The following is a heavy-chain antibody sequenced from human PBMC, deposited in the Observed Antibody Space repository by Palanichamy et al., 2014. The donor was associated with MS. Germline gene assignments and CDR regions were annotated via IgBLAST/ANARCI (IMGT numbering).Heavy chain of an antibody. J-gene: IGHJ4*02. CDR1: GFTFSSYS. CDR2: ISSSSSSYI. V-gene: IGHV3-21*01. CDR3: ARDPDVYSSSRYLDY. Sequence: EVQLVESGGGLVKPGGSLRLSCAASGFTFSSYSMNWVRQAPGKGLEWVSSISSSSSSYIYYADSVKGRFTISRDNAKNSLYLQMNSLRAEDTAVYYCARDPDVYSSSRYLDYWGQGTLVTVSS. D-gene: IGHD6-13*01.